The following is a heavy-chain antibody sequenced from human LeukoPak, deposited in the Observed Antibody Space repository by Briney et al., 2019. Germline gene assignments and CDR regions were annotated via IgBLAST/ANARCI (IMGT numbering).Heavy chain of an antibody. CDR2: FDPEDGET. CDR1: GYTLTELS. CDR3: GNWNDGMEAFDI. V-gene: IGHV1-24*01. D-gene: IGHD1-20*01. Sequence: ASVKVSCKVSGYTLTELSMHWVRQAPGKGLEWMGGFDPEDGETIYAQKFQGRVTMTEYTSTDTAYMELSSLRSEDTAVYYCGNWNDGMEAFDIWGQGTMVTVSS. J-gene: IGHJ3*02.